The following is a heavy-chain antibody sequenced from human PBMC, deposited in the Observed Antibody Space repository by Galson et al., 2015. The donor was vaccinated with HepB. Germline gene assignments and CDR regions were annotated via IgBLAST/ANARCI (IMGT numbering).Heavy chain of an antibody. D-gene: IGHD3-16*02. CDR2: IYYSGST. CDR1: GGSISSGGYY. V-gene: IGHV4-31*03. Sequence: LSLTCTVSGGSISSGGYYWSWIRQHPGKGLEWIGYIYYSGSTYYNPSLKSRVTISVDTSKNQFSLKLSSVTAADTAVYYCARRFYDYVWGSYRGSWFDPWGQGTLVTVSS. J-gene: IGHJ5*02. CDR3: ARRFYDYVWGSYRGSWFDP.